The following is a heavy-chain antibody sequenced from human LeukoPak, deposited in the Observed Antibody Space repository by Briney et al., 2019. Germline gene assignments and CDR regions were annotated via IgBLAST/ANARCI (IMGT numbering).Heavy chain of an antibody. J-gene: IGHJ4*02. CDR2: SGRGGDT. Sequence: PGCALRLSCVASGFTFSNYAMNWVRQAPGQGLEWVSVSGRGGDTYYVDSVKGRFTISRDNSKNTLYLQMNSLRAEDTAVYYCAKARGGTYRTYYFDYWGQGTLVTVSS. D-gene: IGHD1-26*01. CDR3: AKARGGTYRTYYFDY. CDR1: GFTFSNYA. V-gene: IGHV3-23*01.